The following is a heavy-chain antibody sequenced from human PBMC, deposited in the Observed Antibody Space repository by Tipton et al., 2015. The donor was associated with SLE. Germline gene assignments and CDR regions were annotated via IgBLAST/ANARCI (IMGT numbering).Heavy chain of an antibody. J-gene: IGHJ4*02. CDR2: ILYDGSNE. D-gene: IGHD3-22*01. CDR3: AREDYFDRSGHSFDY. Sequence: RSLRLSCAASGFAFSSHWMHWVRQAPGKGLDWVTFILYDGSNEYYADSVKGRFTISRDNSKNTLYLQMNSLRPEDTAIYYCAREDYFDRSGHSFDYWGQGTLVTVSS. V-gene: IGHV3-30*14. CDR1: GFAFSSHW.